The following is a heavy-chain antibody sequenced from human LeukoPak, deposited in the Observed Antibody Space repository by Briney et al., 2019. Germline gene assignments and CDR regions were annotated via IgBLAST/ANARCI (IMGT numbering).Heavy chain of an antibody. CDR2: INSVGNNI. J-gene: IGHJ4*02. CDR1: GFTFSTYG. Sequence: GGSLRLSCTASGFTFSTYGMNWVRQAPGKGLECVSFINSVGNNIYYADSVKGRFTISRDNAKNSLYLQMNSLRAEDTAVYYCVSGRTVTWPGYWGQGALVTVSS. D-gene: IGHD2-15*01. V-gene: IGHV3-48*01. CDR3: VSGRTVTWPGY.